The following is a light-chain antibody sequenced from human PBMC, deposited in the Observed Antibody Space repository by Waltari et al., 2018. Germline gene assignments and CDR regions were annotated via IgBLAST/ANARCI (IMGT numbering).Light chain of an antibody. CDR2: SNY. CDR1: SSNIGSNP. V-gene: IGLV1-44*01. Sequence: QSVLTQPPAASGTPGPRVTIPCSGSSSNIGSNPVNWYQQLPGTAPKLLIYSNYQRPSGVPYRFSGSKSGTSASLAISGLQSEDEADYYCAAWDDSLNGPQFGGGTKLTVL. CDR3: AAWDDSLNGPQ. J-gene: IGLJ2*01.